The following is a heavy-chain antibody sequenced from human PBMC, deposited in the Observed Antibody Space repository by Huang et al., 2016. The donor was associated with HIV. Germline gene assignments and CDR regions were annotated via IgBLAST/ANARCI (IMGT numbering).Heavy chain of an antibody. J-gene: IGHJ4*02. D-gene: IGHD3-10*01. V-gene: IGHV4-39*01. Sequence: QLQLQESGPGLVKPSETLSLTCTVSGGSISSTSYYWGWIRQPPGKGLEWIGSIYFGGSTYYNPSLESRVTISVDTSKNQFSLKLSSVTAADTAVYYCARHSSYLSYYYRSGNPRYYFDFWGQGTLVTVSS. CDR3: ARHSSYLSYYYRSGNPRYYFDF. CDR2: IYFGGST. CDR1: GGSISSTSYY.